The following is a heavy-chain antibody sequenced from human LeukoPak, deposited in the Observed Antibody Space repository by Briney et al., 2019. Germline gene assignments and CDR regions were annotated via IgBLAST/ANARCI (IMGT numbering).Heavy chain of an antibody. CDR2: IYSGGST. J-gene: IGHJ4*02. Sequence: GGSLRLSCAASGFTVSSNDMSWVRQAPGKGLECISVIYSGGSTDYADSVKGRLTISRDNSKNTLYLQMNSLRAEDTALYYCARLEDYDILTGFDYWGQGTLVTVSS. CDR3: ARLEDYDILTGFDY. D-gene: IGHD3-9*01. V-gene: IGHV3-53*01. CDR1: GFTVSSND.